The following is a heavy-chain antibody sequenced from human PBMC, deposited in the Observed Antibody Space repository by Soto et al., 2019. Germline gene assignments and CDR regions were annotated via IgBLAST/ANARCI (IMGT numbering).Heavy chain of an antibody. D-gene: IGHD3-22*01. CDR1: GFTFSSYG. Sequence: WGSLRLSCAASGFTFSSYGMGWVRQAQGKGLEWVSAISGSGGSTYYADSVKGRFTISRDNSKNTLYLQMNSLRAEDTAVYYCAKDGIYSDSSSYYYYYVMDVWGQGYTVTVSS. V-gene: IGHV3-23*01. CDR2: ISGSGGST. J-gene: IGHJ6*02. CDR3: AKDGIYSDSSSYYYYYVMDV.